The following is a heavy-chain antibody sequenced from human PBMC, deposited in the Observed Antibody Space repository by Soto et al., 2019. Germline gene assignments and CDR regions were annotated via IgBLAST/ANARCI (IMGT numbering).Heavy chain of an antibody. Sequence: SEMLSLNCGVLGDSITSRYWWSWVRQSPGKGLEWIGEIHHTGSTNYNPALKSRVTISVDRSKNQFSLNLNSVTAADTAVYYCARDQDASGNYYTRYFDYWGQGSLVTVSS. D-gene: IGHD3-10*01. CDR1: GDSITSRYW. J-gene: IGHJ4*02. CDR2: IHHTGST. CDR3: ARDQDASGNYYTRYFDY. V-gene: IGHV4-4*02.